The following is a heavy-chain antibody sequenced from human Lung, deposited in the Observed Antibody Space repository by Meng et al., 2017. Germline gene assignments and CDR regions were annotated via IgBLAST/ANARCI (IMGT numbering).Heavy chain of an antibody. D-gene: IGHD4-11*01. Sequence: QGRLQQLGAGMLKPSETLSLTCVVSGGSFSDYYWSWIRQPPGKGLEWIGEINHSGSTNYNPSLESRATISVDTSQNNLSLKLSSVTAADSAVYYCARGPTTMAHDFDYWGQGTLVTVSS. CDR1: GGSFSDYY. CDR3: ARGPTTMAHDFDY. CDR2: INHSGST. V-gene: IGHV4-34*01. J-gene: IGHJ4*02.